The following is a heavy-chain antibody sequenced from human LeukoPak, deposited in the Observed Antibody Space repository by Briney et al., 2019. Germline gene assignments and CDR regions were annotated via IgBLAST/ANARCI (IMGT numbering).Heavy chain of an antibody. J-gene: IGHJ5*02. CDR2: INTKTGNA. D-gene: IGHD2-15*01. CDR3: ARDYPNYCIGSSCYVQRFDP. CDR1: GYTFTSYA. V-gene: IGHV7-4-1*02. Sequence: ASVKVSCKASGYTFTSYAMTWVRQAPGQGLQWMGYINTKTGNAVYAQGFTGRFAFSLDTSVRTTYLEINSLKSEDTALYYCARDYPNYCIGSSCYVQRFDPWGQGTLVTVSS.